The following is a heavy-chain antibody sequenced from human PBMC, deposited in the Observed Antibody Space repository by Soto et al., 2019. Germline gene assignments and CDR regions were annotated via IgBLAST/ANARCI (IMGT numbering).Heavy chain of an antibody. D-gene: IGHD3-10*01. CDR1: GFTFSTLW. CDR2: IKDDGREK. Sequence: EVQLVESGGGLVQPGGSLRLSCAGSGFTFSTLWMNWVRQAPGKGLEWVATIKDDGREKYYVDSAKGRFTISRDTATNSVYLQMNSLRADDTAVYFCARGSPYTAGMAYWGQGSLVSVSS. V-gene: IGHV3-7*01. J-gene: IGHJ4*02. CDR3: ARGSPYTAGMAY.